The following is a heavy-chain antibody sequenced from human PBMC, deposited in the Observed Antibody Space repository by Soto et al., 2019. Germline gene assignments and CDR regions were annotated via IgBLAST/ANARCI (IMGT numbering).Heavy chain of an antibody. J-gene: IGHJ6*02. CDR1: GYTFTSYG. D-gene: IGHD3-3*01. V-gene: IGHV1-18*01. Sequence: ASVKVSCTASGYTFTSYGISWVRQAPGQGLEWMGWISAYNGNTNYAQKLQGRVTMTTDTSTSTAYMELRSLRSDDTAVYYCATDFGVVIVRGGMDVWGQGTTVTVSS. CDR2: ISAYNGNT. CDR3: ATDFGVVIVRGGMDV.